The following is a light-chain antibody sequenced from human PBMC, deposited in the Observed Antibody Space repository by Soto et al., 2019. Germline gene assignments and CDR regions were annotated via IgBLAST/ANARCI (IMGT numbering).Light chain of an antibody. CDR3: QQYVNSPLT. V-gene: IGKV3-20*01. CDR1: QSLSSGQ. CDR2: GAS. J-gene: IGKJ4*01. Sequence: EIVLTHSPGTLSLSPCEGATLSLSASQSLSSGQLAWYQQKPGQAPRLLIYGASSRATGIPDRFSGSGSGTDFTLTISRLEPEDFAVFYCQQYVNSPLTFGGGTKVDIK.